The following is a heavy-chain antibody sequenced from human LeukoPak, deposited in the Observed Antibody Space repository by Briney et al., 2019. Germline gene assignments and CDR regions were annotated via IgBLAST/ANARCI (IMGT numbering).Heavy chain of an antibody. CDR3: ARDVAYGANDY. Sequence: GGSLRLSCAASGFTVSSNYMSWVRQAPGKGLEWVSVIYSGGNTYYADSVKGRFTISRDNSKNTLYLQMNSLRPEDTAVYYCARDVAYGANDYWGQGTLVTVSS. CDR1: GFTVSSNY. CDR2: IYSGGNT. D-gene: IGHD4-23*01. J-gene: IGHJ4*02. V-gene: IGHV3-53*01.